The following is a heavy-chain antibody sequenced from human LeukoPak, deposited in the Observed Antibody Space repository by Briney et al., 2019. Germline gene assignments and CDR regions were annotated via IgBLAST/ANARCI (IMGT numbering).Heavy chain of an antibody. CDR3: AKRRGLELTYYYHMDV. Sequence: GGSLRLSCAASGFTFRVYDMSWVRQAPGKGLEWISYINTRGATIYYADSVKGRFTVSRDNSKNTLYLQMNSLRADDTAVYYCAKRRGLELTYYYHMDVWGKGTTVTVSS. D-gene: IGHD1-7*01. J-gene: IGHJ6*03. CDR2: INTRGATI. CDR1: GFTFRVYD. V-gene: IGHV3-11*01.